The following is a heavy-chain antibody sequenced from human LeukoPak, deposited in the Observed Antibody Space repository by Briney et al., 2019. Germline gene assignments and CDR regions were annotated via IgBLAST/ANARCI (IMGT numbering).Heavy chain of an antibody. V-gene: IGHV3-48*03. CDR1: GFTFSSYE. D-gene: IGHD3-10*01. J-gene: IGHJ2*01. Sequence: GGSLRLACEGSGFTFSSYEMNWVRQAPGKGLEWVVYIGIGGDSISYADSVRGRFTISRDNAKNSLSLPLNSLTVDDTAVYYCARDRGVSVAGTTYWYFDLWGRGTLVTVSS. CDR3: ARDRGVSVAGTTYWYFDL. CDR2: IGIGGDSI.